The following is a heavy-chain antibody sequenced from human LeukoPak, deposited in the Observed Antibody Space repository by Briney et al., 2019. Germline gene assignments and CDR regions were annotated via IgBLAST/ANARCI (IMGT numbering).Heavy chain of an antibody. V-gene: IGHV4-39*07. J-gene: IGHJ5*02. Sequence: PSETLSLTCTVSGGSISSSSYYWGWIRQPPGKGLEWIGSIYYSGSTYYNPSLKSRVTISVDTSKNQFSLKLSSVTAADTAVYYCARDRYYYDSRVCDPWGQGTLVTVSS. CDR2: IYYSGST. D-gene: IGHD3-22*01. CDR3: ARDRYYYDSRVCDP. CDR1: GGSISSSSYY.